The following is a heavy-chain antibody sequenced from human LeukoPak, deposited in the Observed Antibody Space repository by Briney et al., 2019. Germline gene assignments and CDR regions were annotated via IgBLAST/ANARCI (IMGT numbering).Heavy chain of an antibody. CDR2: INPNSGGT. CDR3: ARGSWDNRYYDSSGYMNV. J-gene: IGHJ6*03. D-gene: IGHD3-22*01. Sequence: ASVKVSCKASGYTFTGYYMHWVRQAPGQGLEWMGWINPNSGGTNYAQKFQGRVTMTRDTSISTAYMELSRLRSEDTAVYYCARGSWDNRYYDSSGYMNVWGKGTTVTVSS. CDR1: GYTFTGYY. V-gene: IGHV1-2*02.